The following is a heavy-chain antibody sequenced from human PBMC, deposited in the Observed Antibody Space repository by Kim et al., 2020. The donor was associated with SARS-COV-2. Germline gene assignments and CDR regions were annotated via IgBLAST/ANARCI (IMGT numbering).Heavy chain of an antibody. J-gene: IGHJ4*02. V-gene: IGHV5-10-1*01. D-gene: IGHD3-10*01. Sequence: SSPSFQGHVTISADKSISTAYLQWSSLKASDTAMYYCARQNYGSGVYVDYWGQGTLVTVSS. CDR3: ARQNYGSGVYVDY.